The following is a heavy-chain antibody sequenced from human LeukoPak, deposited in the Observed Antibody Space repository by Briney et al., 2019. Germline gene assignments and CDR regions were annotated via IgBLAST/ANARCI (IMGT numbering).Heavy chain of an antibody. CDR2: ISYDGSNK. J-gene: IGHJ4*02. D-gene: IGHD6-13*01. CDR3: ANQKAGYFDY. CDR1: GFTFSSYA. V-gene: IGHV3-30-3*01. Sequence: SGGSLRLSCAASGFTFSSYAMHWVRQAPGKGLEWVAAISYDGSNKYYADSVKGRFTISRDNSKSTLYLQMNSLRAEDTAVYYCANQKAGYFDYWGQGTLVTVSS.